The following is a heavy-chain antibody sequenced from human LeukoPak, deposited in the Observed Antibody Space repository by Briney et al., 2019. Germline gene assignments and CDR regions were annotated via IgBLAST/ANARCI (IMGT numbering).Heavy chain of an antibody. CDR3: AKDHIGTAMVNAFHFDY. D-gene: IGHD5-18*01. V-gene: IGHV3-9*01. CDR1: GFTFDDYA. CDR2: ISWNSGSI. Sequence: GRSLRLSCAASGFTFDDYAMHWVRQAPGKGLEWVSGISWNSGSIGYADSVKGRFTISRDNAKNSLYLQMNSLRAEDTALYYCAKDHIGTAMVNAFHFDYWGQGTLVTVSS. J-gene: IGHJ4*02.